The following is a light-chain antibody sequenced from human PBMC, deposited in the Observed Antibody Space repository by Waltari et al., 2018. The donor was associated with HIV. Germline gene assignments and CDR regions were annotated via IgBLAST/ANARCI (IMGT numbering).Light chain of an antibody. CDR1: SSNIGAGYD. Sequence: QSVLTQPPSVPAAPGQRVTTYCPGGSSNIGAGYDEHWYQQLPGTAPKLIVYSRSYRALGVPYRFSGSNSGTSASLVITALQAEDEADYYCQSYDRISWVFGAGTKLTVL. CDR2: SRS. CDR3: QSYDRISWV. V-gene: IGLV1-40*01. J-gene: IGLJ3*02.